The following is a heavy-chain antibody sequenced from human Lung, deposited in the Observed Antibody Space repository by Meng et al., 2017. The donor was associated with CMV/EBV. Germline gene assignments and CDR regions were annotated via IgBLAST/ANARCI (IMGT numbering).Heavy chain of an antibody. J-gene: IGHJ5*02. CDR1: GDNVSSNSAA. CDR2: TYYRSKWYN. V-gene: IGHV6-1*01. CDR3: ARDLNYYDSSGNYYVGWLNP. D-gene: IGHD3-22*01. Sequence: SCAISGDNVSSNSAAWNWIRQSPSRGLEWLGRTYYRSKWYNDFAPSVKSRITFNPDTSKNQLSLHLTSVTPEDTAVYYCARDLNYYDSSGNYYVGWLNPWGQGTLVXVSS.